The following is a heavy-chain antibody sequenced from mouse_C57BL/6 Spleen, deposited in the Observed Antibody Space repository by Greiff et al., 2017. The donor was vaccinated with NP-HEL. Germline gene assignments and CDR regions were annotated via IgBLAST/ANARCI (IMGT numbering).Heavy chain of an antibody. CDR1: GYTFTSYW. CDR2: IYPSDSET. D-gene: IGHD1-1*01. Sequence: QVQLQQPGAELVRPGSSVKLSCKASGYTFTSYWMDWVKQRPGQGLEWIGNIYPSDSETHYNQKFKDKATLTVDKSSSTAYMQLSSLTSEDSAVYYCAREATVVADWYFDVWGTGTTVTVSS. J-gene: IGHJ1*03. CDR3: AREATVVADWYFDV. V-gene: IGHV1-61*01.